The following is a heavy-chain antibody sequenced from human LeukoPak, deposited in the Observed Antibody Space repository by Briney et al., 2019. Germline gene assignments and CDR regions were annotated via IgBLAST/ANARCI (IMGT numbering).Heavy chain of an antibody. CDR2: INPSGGST. V-gene: IGHV1-46*01. CDR1: GYTFTNYY. J-gene: IGHJ4*02. Sequence: ASVKVSCKASGYTFTNYYMHWVRQAPGQGLEWMGVINPSGGSTSYAQKFQGRVTMTRDMSTSTVYMELSSLRSEDTAVYFCARVWSGYPSFDYWGQGTLVTVSS. D-gene: IGHD3-3*01. CDR3: ARVWSGYPSFDY.